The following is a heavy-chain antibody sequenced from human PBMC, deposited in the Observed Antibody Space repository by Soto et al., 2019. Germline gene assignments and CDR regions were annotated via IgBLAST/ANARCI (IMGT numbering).Heavy chain of an antibody. V-gene: IGHV3-15*01. CDR3: TTVGYRDYGLALAV. CDR1: GFTFSNAW. CDR2: IKSQTDGGTT. D-gene: IGHD4-17*01. Sequence: EVRLVESGGGLVKPGGSLRLSCAASGFTFSNAWMSWVRQAPGKGLEWVGRIKSQTDGGTTHYAAPVKARFTISRDDSRNTLYLQMSSRKTDDTAMYYCTTVGYRDYGLALAVWGQGTLVTVSS. J-gene: IGHJ3*01.